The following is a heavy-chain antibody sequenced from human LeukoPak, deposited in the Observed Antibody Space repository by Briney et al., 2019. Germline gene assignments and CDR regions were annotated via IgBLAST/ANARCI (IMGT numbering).Heavy chain of an antibody. CDR2: ISSRGGTM. V-gene: IGHV3-11*01. Sequence: GRSLRLSCAASGFSFSDYFMSWIREAPGKGLEWIAHISSRGGTMYYADSVKGRFTISRDNAKNSLYLHMNSLRADDTAVYYCARDPGSYDYWGQGTLVTVSS. J-gene: IGHJ4*02. CDR3: ARDPGSYDY. D-gene: IGHD3-10*01. CDR1: GFSFSDYF.